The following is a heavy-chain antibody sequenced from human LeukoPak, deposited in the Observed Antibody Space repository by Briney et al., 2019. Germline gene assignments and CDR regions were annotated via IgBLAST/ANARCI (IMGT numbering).Heavy chain of an antibody. CDR1: GVSFSGYY. CDR2: INHSGST. V-gene: IGHV4-34*01. CDR3: ARLKPTRIVGATGFDY. Sequence: SETLSLTCAVYGVSFSGYYWSWIRQPPGKGLEWIGEINHSGSTNYNPSLKSRVTISVDTSKNQFSLKLSSVTAADTAVYYCARLKPTRIVGATGFDYWGQGTLVTVSS. J-gene: IGHJ4*02. D-gene: IGHD1-26*01.